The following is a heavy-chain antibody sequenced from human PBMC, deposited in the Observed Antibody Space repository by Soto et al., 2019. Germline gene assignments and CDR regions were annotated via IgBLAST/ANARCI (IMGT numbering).Heavy chain of an antibody. Sequence: SETLSLTCTVSGGSITSYYWSWIRQPPGKGLGWIGHIYYSGGTTYNPSLKSRVTISVDTSKNQFSLKLSSVTAADTAVYYCAGGTMGTGYFDFWGHGTLVTVSS. CDR1: GGSITSYY. V-gene: IGHV4-59*03. CDR2: IYYSGGT. D-gene: IGHD3-10*01. CDR3: AGGTMGTGYFDF. J-gene: IGHJ4*01.